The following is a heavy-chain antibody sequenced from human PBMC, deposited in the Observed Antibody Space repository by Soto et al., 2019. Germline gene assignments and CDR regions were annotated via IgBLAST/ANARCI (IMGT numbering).Heavy chain of an antibody. CDR1: GFTFSSYG. V-gene: IGHV3-33*01. CDR3: ASAGDTALVRYYYMDV. CDR2: IWYDGSNK. J-gene: IGHJ6*03. Sequence: GSLRLSCAASGFTFSSYGMHWVRQAPGKGLEWVAVIWYDGSNKYYADSVKGRFTISRDNSKNTLYLQMNSLRAEDTAVYYCASAGDTALVRYYYMDVWGKATTVTVSS. D-gene: IGHD5-18*01.